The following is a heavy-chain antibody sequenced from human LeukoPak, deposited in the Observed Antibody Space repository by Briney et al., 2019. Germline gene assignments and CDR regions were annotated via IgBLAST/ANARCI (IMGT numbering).Heavy chain of an antibody. Sequence: SETLSLTCAVYGGSFSGYYWSWIRQPPGKGLEWIGETNHSGSTNYNPSLKSRVTISVDTSKNQFSLKLSSVTAADTAVYYCAREGRDGHNYYFDYWGQGTLVTVSS. V-gene: IGHV4-34*01. J-gene: IGHJ4*02. CDR3: AREGRDGHNYYFDY. CDR1: GGSFSGYY. D-gene: IGHD5-24*01. CDR2: TNHSGST.